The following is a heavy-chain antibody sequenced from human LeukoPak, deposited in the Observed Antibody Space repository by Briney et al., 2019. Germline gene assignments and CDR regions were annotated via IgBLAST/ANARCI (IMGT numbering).Heavy chain of an antibody. J-gene: IGHJ4*02. CDR3: AREAFYSSGWYSLFGH. Sequence: GGSLRLSCAASGVTLSSYGMSWVRQAPGKGLEWVSGISGSAGRKHYADSVKGRFTISRDNSKNTLYLQMNSLRVEDTAIYYCAREAFYSSGWYSLFGHWGQGTLVTVSS. D-gene: IGHD6-19*01. V-gene: IGHV3-23*01. CDR1: GVTLSSYG. CDR2: ISGSAGRK.